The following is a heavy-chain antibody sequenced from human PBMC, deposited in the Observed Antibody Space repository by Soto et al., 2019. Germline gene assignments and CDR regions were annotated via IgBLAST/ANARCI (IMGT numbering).Heavy chain of an antibody. CDR2: ISAYNGNT. CDR3: ARDAIHYYDSSGFDY. D-gene: IGHD3-22*01. Sequence: ASVKVSCKASGYTFTSYGISWVRQAPGQGLEWMGWISAYNGNTNYAQKLQGRVTMTTDTSTSTAYMELRSLRSDDTAVYYCARDAIHYYDSSGFDYWGQGNLVTVSS. CDR1: GYTFTSYG. V-gene: IGHV1-18*04. J-gene: IGHJ4*02.